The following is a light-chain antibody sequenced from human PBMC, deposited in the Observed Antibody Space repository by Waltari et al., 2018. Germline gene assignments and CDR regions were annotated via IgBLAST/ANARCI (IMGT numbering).Light chain of an antibody. CDR2: YDD. CDR1: RSNIGNNA. Sequence: QSVLTQPPSVSEVPRQRVTIPCSGIRSNIGNNAVNWYHQFPGRAPKLLIYYDDLLPSGVSDRFSGSKSGTSASLAISGLQSEDEAYYYCASWDDDLSGVVFGGGTKLTVL. V-gene: IGLV1-36*01. CDR3: ASWDDDLSGVV. J-gene: IGLJ2*01.